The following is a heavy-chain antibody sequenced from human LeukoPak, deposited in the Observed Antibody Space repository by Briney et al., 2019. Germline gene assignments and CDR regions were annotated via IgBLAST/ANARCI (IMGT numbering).Heavy chain of an antibody. D-gene: IGHD2-2*02. V-gene: IGHV1-69*05. CDR2: IIPIFGTA. J-gene: IGHJ4*02. CDR1: GGTFSSYA. Sequence: VASVKVSCKASGGTFSSYAISWVRPAPGQGLEWMGGIIPIFGTANYAQKLQGRVTITTDESTSTAYMQLSSLRSEDTAVYYCATTSGYCSSTSCYSPSSPDYWGQGTLVTVSS. CDR3: ATTSGYCSSTSCYSPSSPDY.